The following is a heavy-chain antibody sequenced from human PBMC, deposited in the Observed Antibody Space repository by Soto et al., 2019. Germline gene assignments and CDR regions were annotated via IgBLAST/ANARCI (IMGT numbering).Heavy chain of an antibody. V-gene: IGHV1-69*13. D-gene: IGHD4-17*01. J-gene: IGHJ4*02. CDR1: GGTFSSYA. CDR2: IIPIFGTA. CDR3: ASLIFYGGNSGPLYYFDY. Sequence: ASVKVSCKASGGTFSSYAISWVRQAPGQGLEWMGGIIPIFGTANYAQKFQGRVTITADESTSTAYMELSSLRSEDTAVYYCASLIFYGGNSGPLYYFDYWGQGTLVTVSS.